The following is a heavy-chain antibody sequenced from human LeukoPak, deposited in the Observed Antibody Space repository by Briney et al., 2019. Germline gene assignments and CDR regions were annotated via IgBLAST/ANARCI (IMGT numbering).Heavy chain of an antibody. CDR1: GFSFSSYG. CDR2: IWYDGNNK. J-gene: IGHJ4*02. CDR3: AREYGTSWYLRYLDY. D-gene: IGHD6-13*01. Sequence: PGGSLRLSCAASGFSFSSYGMHWVRQAPGKGLEWVAVIWYDGNNKYYADSVKGRFTISRDNSKNTLYLQMNSLGAEDTAVYYCAREYGTSWYLRYLDYWGQGTLVTVSS. V-gene: IGHV3-33*01.